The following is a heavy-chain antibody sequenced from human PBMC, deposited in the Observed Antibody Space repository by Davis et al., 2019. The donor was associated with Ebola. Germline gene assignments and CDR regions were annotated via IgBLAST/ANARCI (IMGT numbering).Heavy chain of an antibody. CDR1: GFTFSSHA. D-gene: IGHD5-12*01. CDR2: ISKDAGST. CDR3: VHSRLGLTAFDY. V-gene: IGHV3-23*01. Sequence: PGGSLRLSCSASGFTFSSHAMSWVRQAPGKGLEWVSSISKDAGSTYYADSVKGRFTISRDTSKNTLYLQMKSLRVEDTAVYYCVHSRLGLTAFDYWGQGTLVTVSS. J-gene: IGHJ4*02.